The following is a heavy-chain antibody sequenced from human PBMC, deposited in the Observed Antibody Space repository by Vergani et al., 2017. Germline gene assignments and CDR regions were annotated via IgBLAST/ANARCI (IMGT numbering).Heavy chain of an antibody. J-gene: IGHJ4*02. V-gene: IGHV4-34*01. D-gene: IGHD3-22*01. CDR2: INHSGST. CDR1: GGSFSGYY. CDR3: ARGGLGSSGYYYHFDY. Sequence: QVQLQQWGAGLLKPSETLSLTCAVYGGSFSGYYWSWIRQSPGKGLEWIGEINHSGSTNYNPSLKSRVTISGDTSKNQFSLKLSSVTAADTAVYYCARGGLGSSGYYYHFDYWGQGTLVTVSS.